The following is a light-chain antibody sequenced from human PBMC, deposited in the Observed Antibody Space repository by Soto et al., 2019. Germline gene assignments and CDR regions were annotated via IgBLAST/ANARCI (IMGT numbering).Light chain of an antibody. CDR2: EVS. J-gene: IGLJ2*01. Sequence: QSALTQPASVSGAPGQSITISCPGSRSDIGGYKYVSWYQQHPGKAPKLMIYEVSNRPSGVSNRFSGSKSGNTASLTISGLQAEDEADYYCSSYTISSTLVVFGGGTKLTVL. CDR3: SSYTISSTLVV. V-gene: IGLV2-14*01. CDR1: RSDIGGYKY.